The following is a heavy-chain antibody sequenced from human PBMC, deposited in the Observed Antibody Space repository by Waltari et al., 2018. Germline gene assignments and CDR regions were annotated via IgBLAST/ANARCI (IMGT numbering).Heavy chain of an antibody. Sequence: QVQLQQWGAGLLKPSETLSLTCAVYGGSFSGYYWSWIRQPPGKGLEWIGEINHSGSTNYNPSLKSRVTISVDTSKNQFSLKLSSVTAADTAVYYCARGARIAARRVFDYWGQGTLVTVSS. J-gene: IGHJ4*02. D-gene: IGHD6-6*01. V-gene: IGHV4-34*01. CDR2: INHSGST. CDR1: GGSFSGYY. CDR3: ARGARIAARRVFDY.